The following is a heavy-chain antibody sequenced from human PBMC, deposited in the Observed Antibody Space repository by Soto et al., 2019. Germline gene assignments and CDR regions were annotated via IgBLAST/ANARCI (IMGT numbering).Heavy chain of an antibody. D-gene: IGHD3-22*01. J-gene: IGHJ4*02. CDR1: GGSISSGGYY. CDR2: IYYSGST. V-gene: IGHV4-31*03. CDR3: ARGSYYDSSGYRFDY. Sequence: QVQLRESGPGLVKPSQTLSLTCTVSGGSISSGGYYWSWIRQHPGKGLEWIGYIYYSGSTYYNPSLNSRVNISVDTSKNQFSLKLSSVTAADTAVYYCARGSYYDSSGYRFDYWGQGTLVTVSS.